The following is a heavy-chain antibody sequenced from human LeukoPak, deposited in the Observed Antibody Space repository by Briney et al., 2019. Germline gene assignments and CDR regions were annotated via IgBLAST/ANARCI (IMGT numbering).Heavy chain of an antibody. CDR3: ARGRGGDIVVVVAATVGEEYYDY. Sequence: ASVKVSCKASGYTFTGYCMHWVRQAPGQGLEWMGWINPNSGGTNYAQKFQGRVTMTRDTSISTAYMELSRLRSDDTAVYYCARGRGGDIVVVVAATVGEEYYDYWGQGTLVTVSS. J-gene: IGHJ4*02. CDR2: INPNSGGT. D-gene: IGHD2-15*01. V-gene: IGHV1-2*02. CDR1: GYTFTGYC.